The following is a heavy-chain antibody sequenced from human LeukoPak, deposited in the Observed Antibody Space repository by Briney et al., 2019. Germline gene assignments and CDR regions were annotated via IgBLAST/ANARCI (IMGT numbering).Heavy chain of an antibody. V-gene: IGHV3-15*01. Sequence: PGGSLRLSCEGSGLTFSNAWMSWVRQAPGKGLEWVGRIKSKPDGGTTDYAALVKGRFTISRDDSKNTVYLQMNSLKTEDTAVYYCTTGSDFDNWGQGTLVTVSS. CDR2: IKSKPDGGTT. CDR3: TTGSDFDN. J-gene: IGHJ4*02. CDR1: GLTFSNAW.